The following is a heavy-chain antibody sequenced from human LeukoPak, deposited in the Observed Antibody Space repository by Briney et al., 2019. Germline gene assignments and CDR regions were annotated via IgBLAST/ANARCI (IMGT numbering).Heavy chain of an antibody. D-gene: IGHD6-19*01. CDR3: AKARSGWPPAEYFQH. V-gene: IGHV3-30*02. Sequence: GGSLRLSCAASGFTFSSYGMHWVRQAPGKGLEWVAFIRYDGSNKYYADSVKGRFTISRDSSKNTLYLQMNSLRAEDTAVYYCAKARSGWPPAEYFQHWGQGTLVTVSS. J-gene: IGHJ1*01. CDR1: GFTFSSYG. CDR2: IRYDGSNK.